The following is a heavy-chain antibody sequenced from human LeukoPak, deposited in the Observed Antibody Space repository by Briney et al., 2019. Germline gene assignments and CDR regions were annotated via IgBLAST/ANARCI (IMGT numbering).Heavy chain of an antibody. D-gene: IGHD5-12*01. CDR3: ARSRSGYDFVYYFDY. V-gene: IGHV1-2*02. CDR2: INPNSGDT. Sequence: ASVKVSCKASGYTFTGYYMHWVRQAPGQGLEWMGWINPNSGDTNYAQKFQGRVTMTTDTSISTAYMELRSLRSDDTAVYYCARSRSGYDFVYYFDYWGQGTLVTVSS. CDR1: GYTFTGYY. J-gene: IGHJ4*02.